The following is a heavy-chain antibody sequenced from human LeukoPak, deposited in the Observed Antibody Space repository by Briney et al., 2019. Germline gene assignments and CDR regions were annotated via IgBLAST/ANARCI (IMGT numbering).Heavy chain of an antibody. CDR1: GGTFSSYA. D-gene: IGHD2-2*01. J-gene: IGHJ6*03. V-gene: IGHV1-69*04. CDR3: ARMPPHYYYYYMDV. Sequence: GSSVKVSCKASGGTFSSYAISWVRQAPGQGLEWMGRIIPILGIANYAQKFQGRVTITADKSTSTAYMELSSLRSEDTAVYYCARMPPHYYYYYMDVWGKGTTVTVSS. CDR2: IIPILGIA.